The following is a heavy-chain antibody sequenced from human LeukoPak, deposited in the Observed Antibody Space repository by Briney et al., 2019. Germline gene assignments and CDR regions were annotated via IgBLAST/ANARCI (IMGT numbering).Heavy chain of an antibody. CDR3: AARYYYDSSDEYYFDY. CDR2: IVVGSGNT. V-gene: IGHV1-58*01. CDR1: GSTFTSSA. Sequence: GASVKVSCKASGSTFTSSAVQWVRQARGQRLEWIGWIVVGSGNTNYAQKFQERVTITRDMSTSTAYMELSSLRSEDTAVYYCAARYYYDSSDEYYFDYWGQGTLVTVSS. D-gene: IGHD3-22*01. J-gene: IGHJ4*02.